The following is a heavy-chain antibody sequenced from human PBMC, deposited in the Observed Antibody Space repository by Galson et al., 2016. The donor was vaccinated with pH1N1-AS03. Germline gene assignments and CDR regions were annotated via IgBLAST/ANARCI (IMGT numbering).Heavy chain of an antibody. CDR2: IPFRGSS. CDR1: GFTFTNYL. V-gene: IGHV4-4*02. J-gene: IGHJ4*02. Sequence: SLRLSCAASGFTFTNYLMTWVRQAPGKGLEWIGSIPFRGSSYYNPSLKSRVRISIDESNNQFSLDLNSVTAAATALYYCVMDTTTWMRFDYWGQGVLVIVSS. D-gene: IGHD1-1*01. CDR3: VMDTTTWMRFDY.